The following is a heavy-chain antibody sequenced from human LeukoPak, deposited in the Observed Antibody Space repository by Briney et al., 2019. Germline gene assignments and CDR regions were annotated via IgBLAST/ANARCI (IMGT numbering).Heavy chain of an antibody. J-gene: IGHJ4*02. CDR3: ARHDPGAAAAFDY. Sequence: GESLKISCTGSGNSFITYRIGWVRHMPGKRLEWRGIIYPGDSDTRYSPSFQGQVTISADKSISTAYLQWSSLKASDTAMYYCARHDPGAAAAFDYWGQGTLVTVSS. D-gene: IGHD6-13*01. CDR1: GNSFITYR. V-gene: IGHV5-51*01. CDR2: IYPGDSDT.